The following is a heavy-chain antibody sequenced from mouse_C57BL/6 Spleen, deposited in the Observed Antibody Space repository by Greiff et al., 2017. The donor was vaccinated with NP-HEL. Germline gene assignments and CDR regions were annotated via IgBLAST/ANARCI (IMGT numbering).Heavy chain of an antibody. CDR1: GYTFTSYW. Sequence: QVQLQQPGAELVKPGASVKLSCKASGYTFTSYWMHWVKQRPGQGLEWIGMIHPTSGSTNYNEKFKSKATLTVDKSSSTAYMQLSSLTSEDSAVYYCARTTVVATVDYWGQGTTLTVSS. V-gene: IGHV1-64*01. D-gene: IGHD1-1*01. CDR2: IHPTSGST. CDR3: ARTTVVATVDY. J-gene: IGHJ2*01.